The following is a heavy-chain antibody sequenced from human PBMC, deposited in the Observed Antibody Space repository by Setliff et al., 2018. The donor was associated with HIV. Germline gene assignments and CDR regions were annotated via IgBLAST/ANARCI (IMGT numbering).Heavy chain of an antibody. V-gene: IGHV4-61*02. D-gene: IGHD3-16*01. CDR2: IYTSGLT. CDR3: ARHRGAFRLDY. CDR1: GGSINSGGYY. Sequence: NPSETLSLTCTVSGGSINSGGYYWVWIRQPALKGLEWIGRIYTSGLTNYNPSLKSRVTISVDTSKNQVSLRLSSVTAADTAVYYCARHRGAFRLDYWGQGTLVTVSS. J-gene: IGHJ4*02.